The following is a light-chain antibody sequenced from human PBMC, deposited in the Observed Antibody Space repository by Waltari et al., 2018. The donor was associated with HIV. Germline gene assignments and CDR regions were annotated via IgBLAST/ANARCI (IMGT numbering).Light chain of an antibody. V-gene: IGLV1-51*01. CDR2: DNT. CDR3: GTWDGSLNVWV. CDR1: SSNIGNNF. Sequence: QSVLTQPPSVSAASGQKVTISCSGSSSNIGNNFVSWYQQLPGIAPKLLIYDNTKRPSGNPDRVSGSKSGTSATLAITGLQTGDEADYYCGTWDGSLNVWVVGGGTKVTV. J-gene: IGLJ3*02.